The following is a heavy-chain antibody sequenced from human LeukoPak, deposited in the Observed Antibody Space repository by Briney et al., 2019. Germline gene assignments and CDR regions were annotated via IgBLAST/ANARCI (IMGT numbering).Heavy chain of an antibody. V-gene: IGHV3-23*01. D-gene: IGHD5-18*01. CDR2: ISGSGGGT. CDR3: AGGPIDGSAMFYFDY. CDR1: GFTFSNYA. J-gene: IGHJ4*02. Sequence: PGGSLRLSCAASGFTFSNYAMSWVRQAPGKGLEWVSTISGSGGGTYYADSVKGRFTISRDNAKNTLYLEMNSLRAEDTAVYYCAGGPIDGSAMFYFDYWGQGTLVTVSS.